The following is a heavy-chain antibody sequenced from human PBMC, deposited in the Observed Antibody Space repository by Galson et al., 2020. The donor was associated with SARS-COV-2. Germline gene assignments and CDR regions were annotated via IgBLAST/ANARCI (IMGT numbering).Heavy chain of an antibody. Sequence: ASVKLSCQASGYTFMSYDFNWVRQAPGQGLAWMGWMNPNSGNRGYAQRFQGRVTMTRDASINTAYMELSSLRSEDTAVCYCASGVGYSHGYDYGGQGTRVTVCS. CDR1: GYTFMSYD. D-gene: IGHD5-18*01. CDR2: MNPNSGNR. CDR3: ASGVGYSHGYDY. J-gene: IGHJ4*02. V-gene: IGHV1-8*01.